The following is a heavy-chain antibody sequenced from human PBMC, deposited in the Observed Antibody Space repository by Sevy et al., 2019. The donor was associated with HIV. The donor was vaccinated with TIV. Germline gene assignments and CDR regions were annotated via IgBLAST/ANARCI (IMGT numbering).Heavy chain of an antibody. CDR1: GYSISSGFY. V-gene: IGHV4-38-2*02. J-gene: IGHJ5*02. D-gene: IGHD2-2*01. CDR2: MYHSGST. CDR3: ARENYCSSTSCYHNWFDP. Sequence: SETLSLTCAVSGYSISSGFYWGWIRQPPGKGLEWIVLMYHSGSTYYNSSLQSRVTISVDTSKNQFSLELTSVTAADTVVYYCARENYCSSTSCYHNWFDPWGQGTLVTVSS.